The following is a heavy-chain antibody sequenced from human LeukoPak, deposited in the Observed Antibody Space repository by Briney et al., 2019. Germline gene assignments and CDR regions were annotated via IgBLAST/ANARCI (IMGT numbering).Heavy chain of an antibody. Sequence: GGSLRLSCAASGFTFSTMSWVRQAPGKGLEWVSIISDSGANTYYADSVRGRFTISRDNSKNTLYLQMNSLRAEDTAVYYCAKGGEQVTWNFQNWGQGTLVTVSS. D-gene: IGHD1/OR15-1a*01. CDR3: AKGGEQVTWNFQN. J-gene: IGHJ1*01. V-gene: IGHV3-23*01. CDR2: ISDSGANT. CDR1: GFTFST.